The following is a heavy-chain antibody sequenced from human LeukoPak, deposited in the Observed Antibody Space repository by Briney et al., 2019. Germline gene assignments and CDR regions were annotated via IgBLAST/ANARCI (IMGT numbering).Heavy chain of an antibody. CDR1: GASISTSY. V-gene: IGHV4-59*01. CDR2: IHYSGDI. CDR3: ARVGCSGGSCYPDY. D-gene: IGHD2-15*01. Sequence: PSETLSLTCTVSGASISTSYWYWIRQPPGKGLEWIGYIHYSGDINYNPSLKSRVTISAYTSKNQLSLKLSSVTAADTAVYYCARVGCSGGSCYPDYWRQGTLVTVSS. J-gene: IGHJ4*02.